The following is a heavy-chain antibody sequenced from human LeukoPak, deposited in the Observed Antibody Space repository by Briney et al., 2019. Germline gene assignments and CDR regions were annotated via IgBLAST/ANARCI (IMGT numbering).Heavy chain of an antibody. CDR3: ASPLGDY. V-gene: IGHV3-7*01. CDR1: GFTLSSYW. CDR2: IKQDGSEK. J-gene: IGHJ4*02. Sequence: GGSLRLSCAASGFTLSSYWMSWVRQAPGKGLEWVANIKQDGSEKYYVDSVKGRFTLSRDNAKNSLYLQMNSLRAEDTAVYYCASPLGDYWGQGTLVTVSS.